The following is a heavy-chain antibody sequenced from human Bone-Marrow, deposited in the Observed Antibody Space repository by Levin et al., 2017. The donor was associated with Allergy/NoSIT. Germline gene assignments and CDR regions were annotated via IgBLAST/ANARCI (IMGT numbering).Heavy chain of an antibody. CDR3: ARATYDSSSYFGYYFDS. D-gene: IGHD3-22*01. CDR2: IYYSGNT. V-gene: IGHV4-31*03. J-gene: IGHJ4*02. CDR1: GGSISGGGYY. Sequence: SETLSLTCTVSGGSISGGGYYWTWIRHHPQKGLEWIGYIYYSGNTYYNPSLKSRPTISLDTSKNQFSLKLSSVTAADTAVYYCARATYDSSSYFGYYFDSWGQGTLVTVSS.